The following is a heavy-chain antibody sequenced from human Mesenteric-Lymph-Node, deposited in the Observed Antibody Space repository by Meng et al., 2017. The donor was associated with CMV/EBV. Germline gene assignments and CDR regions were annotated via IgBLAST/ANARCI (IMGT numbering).Heavy chain of an antibody. CDR1: GITFSSYA. Sequence: SGITFSSYAMTWVRQAPGKGPEWVAVIYSDGGTTDYADSVKGRFTISRDNSKNTLYLQMNSLRAEDTAVYYCAREEGYTRPHYLDYWGQGTLVTVSS. D-gene: IGHD6-13*01. J-gene: IGHJ4*02. CDR2: IYSDGGTT. V-gene: IGHV3-23*03. CDR3: AREEGYTRPHYLDY.